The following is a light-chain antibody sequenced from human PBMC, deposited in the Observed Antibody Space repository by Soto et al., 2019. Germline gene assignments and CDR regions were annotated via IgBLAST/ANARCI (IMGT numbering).Light chain of an antibody. CDR2: KAS. CDR3: QQYESQPYT. V-gene: IGKV1-5*03. CDR1: QSISTW. Sequence: DIQMTQSPSTLSASIGDRVTITCRASQSISTWLAWYQQRAGKAPKLLIYKASSLESGVPPRFSGSGSGTEFTLTINSLQPEDFAGYYCQQYESQPYTFGQGTKLEIK. J-gene: IGKJ2*01.